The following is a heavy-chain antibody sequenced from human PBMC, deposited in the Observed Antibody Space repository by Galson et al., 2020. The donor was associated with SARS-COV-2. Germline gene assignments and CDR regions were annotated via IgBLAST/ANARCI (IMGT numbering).Heavy chain of an antibody. D-gene: IGHD6-19*01. CDR3: LSFSSTRHNY. CDR1: GIMISDYA. J-gene: IGHJ4*02. CDR2: ISPNGGTS. Sequence: GESLKISCTASGIMISDYAMHWLRQAPGKGLEYVSAISPNGGTSFYADSVNDRFTMSRDNSRNIFYLHITGLRLDDTAVYYCLSFSSTRHNYWGQGTLVTVSS. V-gene: IGHV3-64D*09.